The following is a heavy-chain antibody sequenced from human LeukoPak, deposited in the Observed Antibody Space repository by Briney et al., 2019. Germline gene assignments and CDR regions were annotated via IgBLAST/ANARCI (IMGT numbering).Heavy chain of an antibody. V-gene: IGHV4-59*01. CDR1: GGSIHSYY. CDR2: ISYSGST. J-gene: IGHJ4*02. CDR3: ARGNAN. Sequence: SETLSLICTVSGGSIHSYYRNWIRQPPGEGLEWIGYISYSGSTSYNPSLKSRVTISLDTSKNQFFLKLSSVTAADTALYYCARGNANWGQGTLVTVSS.